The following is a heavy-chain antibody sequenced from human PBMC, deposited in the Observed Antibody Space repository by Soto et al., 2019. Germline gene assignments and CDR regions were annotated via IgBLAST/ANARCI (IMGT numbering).Heavy chain of an antibody. V-gene: IGHV3-33*01. CDR1: GFTFSSYG. J-gene: IGHJ4*02. D-gene: IGHD3-10*01. CDR3: ARKIGEFFPPLGY. Sequence: GGSLRLSCAASGFTFSSYGMHWVRQAPGKGLEWVAVIWYDGSNKYYADSVKGRFTISRDTSKNTLYLQMNSLRAEDTAVHYWARKIGEFFPPLGYWGRGTVVTVSS. CDR2: IWYDGSNK.